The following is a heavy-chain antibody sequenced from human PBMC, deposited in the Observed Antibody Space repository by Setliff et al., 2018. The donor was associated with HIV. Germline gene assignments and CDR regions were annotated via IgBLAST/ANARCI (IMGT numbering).Heavy chain of an antibody. CDR3: ATYGGSFPGWFDT. V-gene: IGHV3-33*01. J-gene: IGHJ5*02. Sequence: GGSLRLSCAASGFTLNSYGMHWVRQAPGKGLEWVAVIWYDGSNIYYLESVKGRFTISRDNSKNTLYLQMNGLRVEDTAVYFCATYGGSFPGWFDTWGQGTPVTVSS. CDR2: IWYDGSNI. CDR1: GFTLNSYG. D-gene: IGHD1-26*01.